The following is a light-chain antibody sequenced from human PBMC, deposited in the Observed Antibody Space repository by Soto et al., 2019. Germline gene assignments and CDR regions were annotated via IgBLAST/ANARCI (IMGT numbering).Light chain of an antibody. CDR3: QQYNSYSYT. J-gene: IGKJ2*01. CDR2: KAS. CDR1: QSISSW. Sequence: DIQMTQSPSTLSASVGDRVTITCRASQSISSWLAWYQQKPGKAPKLLIYKASNLRTGVPSRFSGSGSGTEFTLTISSLQPDDFATYYCQQYNSYSYTFGQGTKLEI. V-gene: IGKV1-5*03.